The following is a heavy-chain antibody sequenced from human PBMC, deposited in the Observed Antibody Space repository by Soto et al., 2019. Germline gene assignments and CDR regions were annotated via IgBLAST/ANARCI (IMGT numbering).Heavy chain of an antibody. CDR3: ARVQYCSSTSCYYYFDY. J-gene: IGHJ4*02. V-gene: IGHV1-46*03. Sequence: QVQLVQSGAEVKKPGASVKVSCKASGYTFTSYYMHWVRQAPGQGLEWMGIVNPSGGSTSYAQKFQGRVTMTRDTSTSTVYMELSSLRSEDTAVYYCARVQYCSSTSCYYYFDYWGQGTLVTVSS. CDR1: GYTFTSYY. CDR2: VNPSGGST. D-gene: IGHD2-2*01.